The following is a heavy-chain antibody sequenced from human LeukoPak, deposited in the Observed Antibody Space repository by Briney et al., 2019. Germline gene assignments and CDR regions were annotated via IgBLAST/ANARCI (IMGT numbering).Heavy chain of an antibody. CDR2: IYTTGQS. CDR3: ARDHDMVKHFYCGMDV. V-gene: IGHV4-4*07. J-gene: IGHJ6*01. D-gene: IGHD4/OR15-4a*01. Sequence: PSETLSLTCSVPGMSSGSFYWSWIRQPAGKGLEWIGRIYTTGQSIYNPSLKSRLTMSVDTSKNQVSMRLSSVTAEDTAIYYCARDHDMVKHFYCGMDVWGQGTTVPVS. CDR1: GMSSGSFY.